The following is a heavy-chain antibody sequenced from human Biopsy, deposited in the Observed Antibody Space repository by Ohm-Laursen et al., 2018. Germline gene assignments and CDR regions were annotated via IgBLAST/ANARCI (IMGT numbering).Heavy chain of an antibody. D-gene: IGHD6-19*01. CDR3: ARGMAVAVTLYYFDY. V-gene: IGHV1-18*01. CDR2: ISASSGNT. CDR1: GYTLAGFG. Sequence: ASVKVSCKASGYTLAGFGVGWVRQAPGQGLEWMGWISASSGNTNYAQKFQGRVTMTADTSTSTAYMELRSLTSDDTAIYYCARGMAVAVTLYYFDYWGQGSLLTVSS. J-gene: IGHJ4*02.